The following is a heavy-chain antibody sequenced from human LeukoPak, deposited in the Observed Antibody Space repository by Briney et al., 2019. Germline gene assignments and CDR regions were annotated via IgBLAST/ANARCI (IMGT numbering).Heavy chain of an antibody. CDR2: ISGSGGST. CDR1: GFTFSSYG. J-gene: IGHJ1*01. Sequence: GGSLRLSCAASGFTFSSYGMHWVRQAPGKGLEWVSGISGSGGSTHYADSVKGRFTISRDNSKNTLYLQMNSLRAADTAVYYCASGEGYQYFQHWGQGTLVTVSS. CDR3: ASGEGYQYFQH. V-gene: IGHV3-23*01. D-gene: IGHD7-27*01.